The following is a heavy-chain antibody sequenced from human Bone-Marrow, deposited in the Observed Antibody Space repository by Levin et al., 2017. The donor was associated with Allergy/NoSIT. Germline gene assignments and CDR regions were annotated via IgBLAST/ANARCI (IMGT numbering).Heavy chain of an antibody. D-gene: IGHD2-21*02. Sequence: GASVKVSCKLSGYAVSDHYIHWVQQAPGRGLEWMGLVDPEDGETIYSEKFQGRLTITADTSTDTAYMDLSSLTSDDTAIYYCASDPTSLGDLPSFWGQGTLVTVSS. V-gene: IGHV1-69-2*01. CDR3: ASDPTSLGDLPSF. J-gene: IGHJ4*02. CDR2: VDPEDGET. CDR1: GYAVSDHY.